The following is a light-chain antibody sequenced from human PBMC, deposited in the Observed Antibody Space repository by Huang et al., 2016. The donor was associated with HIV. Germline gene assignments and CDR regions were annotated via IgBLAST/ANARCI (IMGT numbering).Light chain of an antibody. Sequence: DTQMTQSPSSLSASVGDRVTITCRASQGISSYLNWYQQKPGKAPKLLIYAASTLQSGVPSRVSGSGSGTDFTLTISSLQPADSATYYCQETYSIPYTFGQGTKLEIK. CDR2: AAS. V-gene: IGKV1-39*01. CDR1: QGISSY. J-gene: IGKJ2*01. CDR3: QETYSIPYT.